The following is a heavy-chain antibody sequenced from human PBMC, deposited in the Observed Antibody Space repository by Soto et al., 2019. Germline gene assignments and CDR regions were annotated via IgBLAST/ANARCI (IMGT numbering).Heavy chain of an antibody. V-gene: IGHV1-46*01. D-gene: IGHD3-3*01. CDR1: GYTSTSYY. Sequence: ASVKVSCKASGYTSTSYYMHWVRQAPGQGLEWMGIISPYNGSTSYAQKLQGRVTMTTDTSTSTAYMELRSLRSDDTAVYYCARYTYYDFWSGYRGYYYYYMDVWGKGTTVTV. CDR2: ISPYNGST. CDR3: ARYTYYDFWSGYRGYYYYYMDV. J-gene: IGHJ6*03.